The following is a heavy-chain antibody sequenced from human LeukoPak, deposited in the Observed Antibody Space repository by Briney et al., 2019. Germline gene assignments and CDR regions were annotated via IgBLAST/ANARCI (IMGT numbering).Heavy chain of an antibody. V-gene: IGHV5-51*01. Sequence: GESLKISCKGSGYIFTRFWIGWVRRMPGKGLEWMGIIYPGDSDTKYSPSFQGQVTISADKSVSTAYLQWSSLKASDTAMYYCARYYYDSGGYYSDTFDIWGQGTMVTVTS. CDR1: GYIFTRFW. J-gene: IGHJ3*02. CDR3: ARYYYDSGGYYSDTFDI. CDR2: IYPGDSDT. D-gene: IGHD3-22*01.